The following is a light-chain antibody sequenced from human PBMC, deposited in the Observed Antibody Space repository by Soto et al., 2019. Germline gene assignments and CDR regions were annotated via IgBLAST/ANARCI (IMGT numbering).Light chain of an antibody. J-gene: IGLJ3*02. V-gene: IGLV2-14*03. CDR1: SSDIGGYNY. Sequence: QSVLTQPASASGSPGQSITISCTGSSSDIGGYNYVSWYQQHPGKAPQLMIYDVSYRPSGISDRFSGSKSGNTASLTISGLQPKDEADYYCSSYGASSTLFGGGTKVTVL. CDR2: DVS. CDR3: SSYGASSTL.